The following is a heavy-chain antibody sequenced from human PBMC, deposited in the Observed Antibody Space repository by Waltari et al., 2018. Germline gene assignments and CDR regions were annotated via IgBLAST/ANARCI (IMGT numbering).Heavy chain of an antibody. D-gene: IGHD6-6*01. CDR2: IYYSGGP. V-gene: IGHV4-59*11. CDR3: ARRSSIAAQYFDY. J-gene: IGHJ4*02. CDR1: GGSISSHY. Sequence: QVQLQESGPGLVKPSETLSLTCTVSGGSISSHYWSWIRQPPGKGLEWIGYIYYSGGPNYNPSLKSRVTIAVDTSKNQFSLKLSSVTAADTAVYYCARRSSIAAQYFDYWGQGTLVTVSS.